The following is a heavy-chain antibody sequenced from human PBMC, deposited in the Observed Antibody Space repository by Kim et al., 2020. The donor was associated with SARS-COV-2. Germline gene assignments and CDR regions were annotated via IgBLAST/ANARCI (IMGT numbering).Heavy chain of an antibody. Sequence: YPQKCSDRVTMTADTSTDTAYMELSSLRSEDTAVYYCARGGIFGVANTFDPWGQGTLVTVSS. J-gene: IGHJ5*02. V-gene: IGHV1-24*01. CDR3: ARGGIFGVANTFDP. D-gene: IGHD3-3*01.